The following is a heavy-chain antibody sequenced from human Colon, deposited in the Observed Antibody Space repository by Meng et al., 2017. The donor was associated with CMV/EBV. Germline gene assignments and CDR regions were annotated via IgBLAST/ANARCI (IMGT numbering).Heavy chain of an antibody. V-gene: IGHV3-53*01. D-gene: IGHD1/OR15-1a*01. CDR3: AKDEVPNNIDY. Sequence: IQLVESGEGLFQPGGSLRLSCAASGFTVNTYFMSWVRQAPGKGLEWVSIIYPDGRPFYADSVQGRFTISTDNSKNTLYLQMNSLRAEDTATYYCAKDEVPNNIDYWGQGTLVTVSS. CDR2: IYPDGRP. J-gene: IGHJ4*02. CDR1: GFTVNTYF.